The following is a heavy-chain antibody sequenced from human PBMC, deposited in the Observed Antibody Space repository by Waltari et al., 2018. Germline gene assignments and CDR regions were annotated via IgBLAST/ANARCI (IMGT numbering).Heavy chain of an antibody. CDR1: GYTFTSYG. CDR2: ISAYNGNT. Sequence: QVQLVQSGAEVKKPGASVKVSCKASGYTFTSYGISWVRQAPGQGLEWMGWISAYNGNTNYAQKLQGRVTMTTDTSTSTAYMELRSLRSDDTAVYYCARDAPYMTTVTTYAFDIWGQGTMVTVSS. V-gene: IGHV1-18*01. J-gene: IGHJ3*02. CDR3: ARDAPYMTTVTTYAFDI. D-gene: IGHD4-17*01.